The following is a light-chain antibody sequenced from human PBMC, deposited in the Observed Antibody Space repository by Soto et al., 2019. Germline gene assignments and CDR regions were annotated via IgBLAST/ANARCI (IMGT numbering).Light chain of an antibody. V-gene: IGKV3-20*01. CDR2: GAS. Sequence: LTQSPGTVSLSQGERATLSCRASQIVSSTYLAWFQQKPGQAPRLLIYGASTRATGIPDRFSGSGSGTDSTLTISGLEPEDFALYYCQQYGVTPPNSFGGGTKV. CDR1: QIVSSTY. CDR3: QQYGVTPPNS. J-gene: IGKJ4*01.